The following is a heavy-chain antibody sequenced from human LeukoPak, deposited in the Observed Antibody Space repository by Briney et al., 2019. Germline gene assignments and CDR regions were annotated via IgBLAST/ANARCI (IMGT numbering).Heavy chain of an antibody. CDR1: GGTFSSYA. CDR3: ARGSVQWLARWDY. J-gene: IGHJ4*02. V-gene: IGHV1-69*05. D-gene: IGHD6-19*01. Sequence: ASVKVSCKASGGTFSSYAISWVRQAPGQGLEWMGGIIPIFGTANYAQKFQGRVTITTDESTSTAYMELSSLRSEDTAVYYCARGSVQWLARWDYWGQGTLVTVSS. CDR2: IIPIFGTA.